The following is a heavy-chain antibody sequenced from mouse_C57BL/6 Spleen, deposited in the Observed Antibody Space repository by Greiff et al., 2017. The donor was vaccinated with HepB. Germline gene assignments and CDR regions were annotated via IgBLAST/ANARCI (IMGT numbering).Heavy chain of an antibody. Sequence: VKLQESGAELVKPGASVKLSCKASGYTFTEYTIHWVKQRSGQGLEWIGWFYPGSGSIKYNEKFKDKATLTADKSSSTVYMELSRLTSEDSAVYFCARHEDRSGSSYNYFDYWGQGTTLTVSS. J-gene: IGHJ2*01. V-gene: IGHV1-62-2*01. CDR2: FYPGSGSI. CDR3: ARHEDRSGSSYNYFDY. CDR1: GYTFTEYT. D-gene: IGHD1-1*01.